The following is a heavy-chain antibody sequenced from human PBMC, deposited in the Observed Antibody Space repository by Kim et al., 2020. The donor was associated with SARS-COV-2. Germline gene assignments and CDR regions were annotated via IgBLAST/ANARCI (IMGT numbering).Heavy chain of an antibody. CDR1: SFTLADFA. V-gene: IGHV3-64D*06. Sequence: GGSLRLSCSASSFTLADFAMHWVRHTPGKGLEYVSSINSLGSSTFYADSVRGRFTISRDNSKKTLYLQMSSLRPEDTAVYYCVRMGVGYNWLLGPFDIWGQGTLVTV. D-gene: IGHD1-20*01. CDR2: INSLGSST. CDR3: VRMGVGYNWLLGPFDI. J-gene: IGHJ3*02.